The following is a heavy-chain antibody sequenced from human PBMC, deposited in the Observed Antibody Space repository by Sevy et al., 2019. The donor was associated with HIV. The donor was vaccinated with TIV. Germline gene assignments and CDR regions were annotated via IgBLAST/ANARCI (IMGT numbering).Heavy chain of an antibody. CDR3: AKPGKFSGSYLDAFDI. D-gene: IGHD1-26*01. CDR2: ISYDGGNK. V-gene: IGHV3-30*18. CDR1: VFTFSKYG. J-gene: IGHJ3*02. Sequence: GSLRLSCAASVFTFSKYGMHWVRQAPGKGLEWVAVISYDGGNKYYVDSVKGRFTISKDNFKNTLYLQMNSLRAEDTAIYYCAKPGKFSGSYLDAFDIWGHGTMVTVSS.